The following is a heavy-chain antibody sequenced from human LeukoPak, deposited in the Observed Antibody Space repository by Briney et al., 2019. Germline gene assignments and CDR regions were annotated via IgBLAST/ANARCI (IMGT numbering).Heavy chain of an antibody. V-gene: IGHV1-46*01. CDR3: ARDIVVGATQRDY. Sequence: ASXXVSXKAXGYTXTXYXXXXVRQAPGQGLXXMGIINPSGGSTSYAQKFQGRVTMTRDTSTSTVYMELSSLRSEDTAVYYCARDIVVGATQRDYWGQGTLVTVSS. D-gene: IGHD1-26*01. CDR2: INPSGGST. J-gene: IGHJ4*02. CDR1: GYTXTXYX.